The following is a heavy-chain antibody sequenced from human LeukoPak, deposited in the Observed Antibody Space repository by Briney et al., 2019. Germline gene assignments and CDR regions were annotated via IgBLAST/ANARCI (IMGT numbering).Heavy chain of an antibody. Sequence: GRSPRLSCTVSGFTFSSYAMSWVRQAPGKGLEGVSAISGSGGSTHNADSVKGRFTISRDSSQNTLYLQMSSLRAEDTAVYYCAKGYGSEHSYYYYYMDVWGKGTTVTISS. D-gene: IGHD3-10*01. J-gene: IGHJ6*03. CDR1: GFTFSSYA. CDR2: ISGSGGST. CDR3: AKGYGSEHSYYYYYMDV. V-gene: IGHV3-23*01.